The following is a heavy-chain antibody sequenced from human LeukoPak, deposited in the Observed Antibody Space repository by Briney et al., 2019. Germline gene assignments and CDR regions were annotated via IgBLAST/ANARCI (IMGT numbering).Heavy chain of an antibody. CDR1: GGSISSGGYS. CDR2: IYHSGST. CDR3: ATGIHCSSTSCYDSGYYYYGMDV. V-gene: IGHV4-30-2*01. Sequence: SETLSLTCTVSGGSISSGGYSWSWIRQPPGKGLEWIGYIYHSGSTYYNPSLKSRVTISVDRSKNQFSLKLSSVTAADTAVYYCATGIHCSSTSCYDSGYYYYGMDVWGQGTTVTVSS. J-gene: IGHJ6*02. D-gene: IGHD2-2*01.